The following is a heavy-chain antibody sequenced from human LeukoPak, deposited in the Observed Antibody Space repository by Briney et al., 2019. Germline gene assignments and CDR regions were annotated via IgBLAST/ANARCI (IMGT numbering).Heavy chain of an antibody. CDR2: IVPSGGEI. Sequence: PGRSLRPSCEASGFTFSTFAMIWVRQPPGKGMEWASSIVPSGGEIHYADSVRGRFTISRDNSKSTLSLQMNRLRAQDTAICDCATYIQVRLAFESWGQGALVTVSS. CDR1: GFTFSTFA. J-gene: IGHJ4*02. D-gene: IGHD5-18*01. V-gene: IGHV3-23*01. CDR3: ATYIQVRLAFES.